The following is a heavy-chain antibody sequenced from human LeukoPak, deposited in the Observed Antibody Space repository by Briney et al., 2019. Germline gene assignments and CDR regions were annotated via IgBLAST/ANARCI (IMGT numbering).Heavy chain of an antibody. D-gene: IGHD1-26*01. Sequence: PGGSLRLSCAASGFTFSNAWMSWVRQAPGKGLEWVGRIKSKTDGGTTDYAAPVKGRFTISRDDPKNTLYLQMNSLKTEDTAVYYCTTGGIVGATRVDYWGQGTLVTVSS. CDR2: IKSKTDGGTT. V-gene: IGHV3-15*01. CDR1: GFTFSNAW. CDR3: TTGGIVGATRVDY. J-gene: IGHJ4*02.